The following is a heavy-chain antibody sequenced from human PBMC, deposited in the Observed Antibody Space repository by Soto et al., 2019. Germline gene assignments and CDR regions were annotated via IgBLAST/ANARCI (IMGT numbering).Heavy chain of an antibody. CDR3: AIAHSGYDPLSMDV. CDR1: GGSVISGSYY. CDR2: ISDTGSG. D-gene: IGHD5-12*01. Sequence: QVQLQESGPGLVKPSETLSLTCTVSGGSVISGSYYWSWIRQPPGKGLEWVGCISDTGSGDSNPSLKSRVTISVHTSKRQFSLRLNSVTAADTAVYYCAIAHSGYDPLSMDVWGQGNTVTVSS. V-gene: IGHV4-61*01. J-gene: IGHJ6*02.